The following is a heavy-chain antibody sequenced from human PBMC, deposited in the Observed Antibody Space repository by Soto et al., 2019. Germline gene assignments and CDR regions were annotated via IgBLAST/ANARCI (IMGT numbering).Heavy chain of an antibody. Sequence: GGSLRLSCAASGVTFSDYYMSWIRQAPGKGLEWVSYISGSGGTKYYADSVKGRFTISRDNSQNTLYLQMNSLRAEDTAVYYCAKDKSITGTTAPFDYWGQGTLVTVSS. CDR2: ISGSGGTK. D-gene: IGHD1-7*01. J-gene: IGHJ4*02. V-gene: IGHV3-11*01. CDR3: AKDKSITGTTAPFDY. CDR1: GVTFSDYY.